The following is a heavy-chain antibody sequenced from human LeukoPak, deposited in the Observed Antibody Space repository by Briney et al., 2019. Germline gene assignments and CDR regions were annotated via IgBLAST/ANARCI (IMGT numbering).Heavy chain of an antibody. J-gene: IGHJ4*02. CDR2: IRSSSSYI. CDR3: ARDGCGGDCYSR. CDR1: GFTFSSYS. Sequence: GGSLRLSCAASGFTFSSYSMNWVRQAPGKGLEWVSSIRSSSSYIYYADSLKGRFTISRDNAKNSLYLQMNSLRAEDTAVYYCARDGCGGDCYSRWGQGTLVTVSS. D-gene: IGHD2-21*02. V-gene: IGHV3-21*01.